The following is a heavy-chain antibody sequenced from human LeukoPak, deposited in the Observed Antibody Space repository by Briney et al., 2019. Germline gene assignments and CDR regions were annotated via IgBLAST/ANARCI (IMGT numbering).Heavy chain of an antibody. Sequence: GGSLRLSCAASGFTFSSYNMNWVRQAPGKGLEWVSYISSSSSTIYYADSVKGRFTISRDNAKNSLYLQMNSLRDEDTAVYYCARTTYYYDSSGYYFDYWGQGTLVTVSS. CDR3: ARTTYYYDSSGYYFDY. J-gene: IGHJ4*02. CDR1: GFTFSSYN. D-gene: IGHD3-22*01. V-gene: IGHV3-48*02. CDR2: ISSSSSTI.